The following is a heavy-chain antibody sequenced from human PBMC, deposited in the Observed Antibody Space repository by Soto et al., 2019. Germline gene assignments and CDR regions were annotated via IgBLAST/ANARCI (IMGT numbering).Heavy chain of an antibody. V-gene: IGHV3-48*01. CDR2: ISGSSGDSI. CDR3: ARGDAGAFDS. D-gene: IGHD2-21*02. J-gene: IGHJ5*01. CDR1: VFTFTTYS. Sequence: GGSLRLSCAASVFTFTTYSMNWARQATGKGLEWVAYISGSSGDSIYYADSVKGRFTISRDNAKNPLYLQMDSLRAEDTAVYYCARGDAGAFDSWGQGTLVTVSS.